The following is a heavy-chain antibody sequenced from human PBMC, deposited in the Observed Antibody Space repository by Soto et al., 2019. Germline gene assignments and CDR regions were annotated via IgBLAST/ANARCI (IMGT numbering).Heavy chain of an antibody. CDR3: XXXGKIAPRPMFDY. D-gene: IGHD6-6*01. CDR2: IIPVFGKS. CDR1: GGAFYSYT. J-gene: IGHJ4*02. V-gene: IGHV1-69*02. Sequence: QVLLVQSGAEVGKPGSSVKVSCKPSGGAFYSYTFTWVRQAPGQGLEWMGRIIPVFGKSKSAPAFQDRVTXXXXXXXXXXXXXXXXXXXXXXXXXXXXXXGKIAPRPMFDYWGQGSLVTVSS.